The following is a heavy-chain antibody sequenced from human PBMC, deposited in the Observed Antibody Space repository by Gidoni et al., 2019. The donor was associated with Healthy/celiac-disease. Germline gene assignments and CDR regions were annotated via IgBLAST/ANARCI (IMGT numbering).Heavy chain of an antibody. D-gene: IGHD2-21*01. CDR1: GFTFSSYA. V-gene: IGHV3-30-3*01. CDR3: VRGDSGVQLGY. Sequence: QVQLVESGGGVVQPGRSLRLSCAASGFTFSSYAMHWVRQAPGKGLEWVAVISYDGSNKYYADSVKGRFTISRDNSKNTLYLQMNSLRAEDTAVYYCVRGDSGVQLGYWGQGTLVTVSS. J-gene: IGHJ4*02. CDR2: ISYDGSNK.